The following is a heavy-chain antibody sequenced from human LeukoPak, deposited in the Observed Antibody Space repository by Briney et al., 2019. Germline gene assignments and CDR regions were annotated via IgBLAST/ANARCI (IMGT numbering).Heavy chain of an antibody. CDR1: GFTFSSYA. Sequence: GGSLRLSCAASGFTFSSYAMSWVRQAPGKGLEWVSAISGSGGSTYYADSVKGRFTISRDNSKNTLYLQMNSLRAEDTAVYYCARDNSVVVTASDAFDIWGQGTMVTVSS. CDR2: ISGSGGST. CDR3: ARDNSVVVTASDAFDI. V-gene: IGHV3-23*01. D-gene: IGHD2-21*02. J-gene: IGHJ3*02.